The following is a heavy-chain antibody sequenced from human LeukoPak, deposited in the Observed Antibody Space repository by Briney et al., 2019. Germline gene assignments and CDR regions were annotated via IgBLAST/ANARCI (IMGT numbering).Heavy chain of an antibody. Sequence: GASVKVSCKASGFTFTSYDINWVRQAAGQELEWMGWMNPNNGNTGYAQKFQGRVTMTRDTTISTAYMELRSLRSEDTAVYYCVRDGEGVAISVNYWFDPWGQGTLVTVSS. CDR1: GFTFTSYD. V-gene: IGHV1-8*01. CDR3: VRDGEGVAISVNYWFDP. J-gene: IGHJ5*02. D-gene: IGHD3-10*01. CDR2: MNPNNGNT.